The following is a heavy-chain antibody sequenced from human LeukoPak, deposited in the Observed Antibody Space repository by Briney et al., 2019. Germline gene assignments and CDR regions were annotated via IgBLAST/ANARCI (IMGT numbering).Heavy chain of an antibody. D-gene: IGHD3-10*02. CDR1: GFTFSNYG. CDR2: IRYDGNNK. Sequence: SGGSLRLSCAASGFTFSNYGMHWVRQAPGKGLEWVAFIRYDGNNKYYAESVKGRFTISRDNAKNSLYLQMNSLRAEDTAVYHCAELGITMIGGVWGKGTTVTVSS. CDR3: AELGITMIGGV. J-gene: IGHJ6*03. V-gene: IGHV3-30*02.